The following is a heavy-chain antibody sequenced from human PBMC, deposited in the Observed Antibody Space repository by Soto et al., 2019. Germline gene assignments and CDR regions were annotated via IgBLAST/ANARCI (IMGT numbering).Heavy chain of an antibody. CDR1: GFTFSSYA. D-gene: IGHD1-7*01. CDR3: ALIGTTENWFDP. V-gene: IGHV3-30-3*01. J-gene: IGHJ5*02. CDR2: ISYDGSNK. Sequence: QVQLVESGGGVVQPGRSLRLSCAASGFTFSSYAMHWVRQAPGKGLEWVAVISYDGSNKYYADSVKGRFTISRDNSMNTLYLQMNSLRAEDTAVYYCALIGTTENWFDPWGQGTLVTVSS.